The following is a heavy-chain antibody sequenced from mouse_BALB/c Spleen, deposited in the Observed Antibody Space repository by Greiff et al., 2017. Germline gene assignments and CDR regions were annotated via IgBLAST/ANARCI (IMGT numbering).Heavy chain of an antibody. CDR3: APDYYGSSSFAY. V-gene: IGHV14-1*02. D-gene: IGHD1-1*01. CDR2: IDPENGNT. Sequence: EVKVVESGAELVRPGALVKLSCKASGFNIKDYYMHWVKQRPEQGLEWIGWIDPENGNTIYDPKFQGKASITADTSSNTAYLQLSSLTSEDTAVYYCAPDYYGSSSFAYWGQGTLVTVSA. J-gene: IGHJ3*01. CDR1: GFNIKDYY.